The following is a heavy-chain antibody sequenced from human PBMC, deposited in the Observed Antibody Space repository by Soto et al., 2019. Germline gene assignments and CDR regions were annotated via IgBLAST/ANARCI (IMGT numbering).Heavy chain of an antibody. D-gene: IGHD6-19*01. CDR2: IMPIFGRA. CDR3: ASWLKEAGIGGTYYYGMDV. V-gene: IGHV1-69*12. Sequence: QVQLVQSGAEVKKPGSSVKVSCKASGGTFSNYAFSWVRQAPGQGLEWLGGIMPIFGRADYAQKFRGRVTITGAGSXTXADXALSSLRSEDTAVYYCASWLKEAGIGGTYYYGMDVWGQGTTVTVSS. CDR1: GGTFSNYA. J-gene: IGHJ6*02.